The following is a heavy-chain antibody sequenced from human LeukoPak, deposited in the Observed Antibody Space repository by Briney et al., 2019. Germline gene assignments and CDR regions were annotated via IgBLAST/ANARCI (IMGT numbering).Heavy chain of an antibody. D-gene: IGHD2-2*01. CDR1: GGSVSSGSYY. J-gene: IGHJ6*02. CDR3: ARDKLVGYYYGMDV. Sequence: SETLSLTCTVSGGSVSSGSYYWSWNRQPPGKGLEWIGYIYYSGSTNYSPSLKSRVTISVDTSKNQFSLKLSSVTAADTAMYYCARDKLVGYYYGMDVWGQGTTVTVSS. V-gene: IGHV4-61*01. CDR2: IYYSGST.